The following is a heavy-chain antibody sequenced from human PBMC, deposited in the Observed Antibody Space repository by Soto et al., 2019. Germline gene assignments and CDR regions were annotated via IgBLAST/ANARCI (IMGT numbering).Heavy chain of an antibody. V-gene: IGHV3-30*03. Sequence: QVQLVESGGGVVQPGRSLRLSCAASGCTFSSYGMHWVRQAPGKGLEWVAVISYDGSNKYYADSVKGRFTISRDNSKNTLYLQMNSLRAEDTAVYYCASTVNTAHTYYFYGMDVWGQGTTVTVSS. CDR2: ISYDGSNK. CDR1: GCTFSSYG. D-gene: IGHD4-17*01. J-gene: IGHJ6*02. CDR3: ASTVNTAHTYYFYGMDV.